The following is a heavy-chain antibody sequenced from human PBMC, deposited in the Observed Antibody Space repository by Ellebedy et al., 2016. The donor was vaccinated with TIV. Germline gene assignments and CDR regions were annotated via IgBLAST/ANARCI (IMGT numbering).Heavy chain of an antibody. D-gene: IGHD1-26*01. CDR1: GYSFTSYW. CDR2: IYPGDSDT. CDR3: ARGQGSYGYYYGMDV. Sequence: GESLKISXKGSGYSFTSYWIGWVRQMPGKGLEWMGIIYPGDSDTRYSPSFQGQVTISADKSISTAYLQWSSLKASDTAMYYCARGQGSYGYYYGMDVWGQGTTVTVSS. V-gene: IGHV5-51*01. J-gene: IGHJ6*02.